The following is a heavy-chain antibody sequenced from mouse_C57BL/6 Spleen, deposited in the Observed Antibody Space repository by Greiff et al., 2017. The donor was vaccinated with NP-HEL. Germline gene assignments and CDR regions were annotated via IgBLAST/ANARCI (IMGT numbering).Heavy chain of an antibody. V-gene: IGHV4-1*01. CDR2: INPDSSTI. D-gene: IGHD1-1*01. Sequence: EADGIDFSRYWMSWVRRAPGKGLEWIGEINPDSSTINYAPSLKDKFIISRDNAKNTLYLQMSKVRSEDTALYYCARGYYGSEDWYFDVWGTGTTVTVSS. CDR1: GIDFSRYW. CDR3: ARGYYGSEDWYFDV. J-gene: IGHJ1*03.